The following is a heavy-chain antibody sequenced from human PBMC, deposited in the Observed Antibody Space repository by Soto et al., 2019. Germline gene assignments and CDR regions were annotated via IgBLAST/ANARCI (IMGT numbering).Heavy chain of an antibody. CDR3: ARRTYSIFDY. V-gene: IGHV4-59*08. CDR1: GGSISSYY. D-gene: IGHD6-13*01. CDR2: IYYSGST. Sequence: SETLSLTCTVSGGSISSYYWSWIRQPPGKGLEWIGYIYYSGSTNYNPPLKSRVTISVDTSKNQFSLKLSSVTAADTAVYYCARRTYSIFDYWGQGTLVTVPQ. J-gene: IGHJ4*02.